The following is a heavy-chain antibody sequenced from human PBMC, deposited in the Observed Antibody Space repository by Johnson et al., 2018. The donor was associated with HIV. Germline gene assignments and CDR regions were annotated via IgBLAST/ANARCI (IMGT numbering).Heavy chain of an antibody. Sequence: VQLVESGGVVVQPGGSLRLSCAASGITVSSTYMTWVRQAPGKGLEWVSGIRWNGGSADYADSVKGRFTTSRDNAKNSLYLQMSSLRAEDTALYYCARDRRHYYDSSGYPDYDAFDIWGLGTMVTVSS. CDR1: GITVSSTY. V-gene: IGHV3-20*04. CDR2: IRWNGGSA. D-gene: IGHD3-22*01. CDR3: ARDRRHYYDSSGYPDYDAFDI. J-gene: IGHJ3*02.